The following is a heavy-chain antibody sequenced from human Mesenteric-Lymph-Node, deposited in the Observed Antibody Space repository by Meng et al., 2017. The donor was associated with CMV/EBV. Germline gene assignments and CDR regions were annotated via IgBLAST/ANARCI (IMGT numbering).Heavy chain of an antibody. CDR3: AKDRGLGVTGGYYYYYGMDV. CDR2: ISWNSGNI. D-gene: IGHD3-10*01. Sequence: SLKISCAASGFTFDDYAMHWVRQAPGKGLEWVSGISWNSGNIGYADSVKGRFTISRDNAKNSLYLEMNSLRTEDTALYYCAKDRGLGVTGGYYYYYGMDVWGQGTTVNVSS. CDR1: GFTFDDYA. V-gene: IGHV3-9*01. J-gene: IGHJ6*02.